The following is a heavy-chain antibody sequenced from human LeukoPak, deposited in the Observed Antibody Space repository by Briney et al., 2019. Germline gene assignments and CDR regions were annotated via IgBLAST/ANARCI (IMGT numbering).Heavy chain of an antibody. D-gene: IGHD3-3*01. CDR3: ARAYDFWSGYYFDY. CDR1: GGSISSYY. Sequence: SETLSLTCTVSGGSISSYYWSWIRQPPGKGLEWIGYIYYSGNTNNNPSLKSRVTISVDTSKNQFSLKLSSVTAADTAVYYCARAYDFWSGYYFDYWGQGTLVTVSS. J-gene: IGHJ4*02. CDR2: IYYSGNT. V-gene: IGHV4-59*01.